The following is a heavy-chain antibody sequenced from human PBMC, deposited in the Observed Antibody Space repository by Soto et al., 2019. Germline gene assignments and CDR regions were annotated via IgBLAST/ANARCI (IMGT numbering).Heavy chain of an antibody. V-gene: IGHV4-59*01. Sequence: GSGGTRRRYYWSGSRQPPGKGLEWIGYIYYSGSTNYNPSLKSRVTISVDTSKNQFSLKLSSVTAADTAVYYCARAYSSGWYGNFDYWGQGTLVTVS. D-gene: IGHD6-19*01. CDR3: ARAYSSGWYGNFDY. CDR1: GGTRRRYY. J-gene: IGHJ4*02. CDR2: IYYSGST.